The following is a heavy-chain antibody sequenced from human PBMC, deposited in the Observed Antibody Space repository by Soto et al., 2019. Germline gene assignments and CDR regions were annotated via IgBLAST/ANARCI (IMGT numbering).Heavy chain of an antibody. CDR1: GVSISSNY. CDR3: ARSYPNTIFGVVPSRGLDV. J-gene: IGHJ6*02. V-gene: IGHV4-59*01. D-gene: IGHD3-3*01. Sequence: PSETLSLTCIVSGVSISSNYWSWIRQPPGQGPEWIGYIHYSGSTNFNPSLKNRVIMSVDTSKNQFSLRLSSVTAADTAVYYCARSYPNTIFGVVPSRGLDVWGQGATVTVSS. CDR2: IHYSGST.